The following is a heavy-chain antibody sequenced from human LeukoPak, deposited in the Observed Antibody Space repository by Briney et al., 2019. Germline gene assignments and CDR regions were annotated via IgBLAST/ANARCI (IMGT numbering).Heavy chain of an antibody. CDR3: ARLKEGEVASGFYLLGYYFDY. V-gene: IGHV4-39*01. Sequence: SETLSLTCTVSGGSISSSSYYWGWIRQPPGKGLEWIGSIYYSGSTYYNPSLKSRITISVDTSKNQFSLKLSSVTAADTAVYYCARLKEGEVASGFYLLGYYFDYWGQGTLVTVSS. CDR1: GGSISSSSYY. D-gene: IGHD2-21*01. J-gene: IGHJ4*02. CDR2: IYYSGST.